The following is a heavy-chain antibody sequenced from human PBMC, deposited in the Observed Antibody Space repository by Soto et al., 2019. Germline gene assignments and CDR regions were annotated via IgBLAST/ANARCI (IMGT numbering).Heavy chain of an antibody. CDR3: ARGGQDFWSGPFDY. V-gene: IGHV4-4*07. J-gene: IGHJ4*02. CDR1: GGSISNYF. D-gene: IGHD3-3*01. Sequence: LSLTCTVSGGSISNYFCNWIRQPAGKGLEWIGRIDNSGSTNYNPSLESRITMSADTSRNQFSLKLNSVTAADTAVYYCARGGQDFWSGPFDYWGQGALVTVSS. CDR2: IDNSGST.